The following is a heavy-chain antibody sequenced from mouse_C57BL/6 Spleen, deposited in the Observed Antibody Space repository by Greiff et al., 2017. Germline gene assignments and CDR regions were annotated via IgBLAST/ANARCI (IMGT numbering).Heavy chain of an antibody. Sequence: QVQLQQSGPGLVQPSQSLSITCTVSGFSLTSYGVHWVRQSPGKGLEWLGVIWGGGSTDYNAAFISRLSISKDNSKSQVFFKMNSLQADDTAIYYCARGEGTWFDYWGQGTTLTVSS. V-gene: IGHV2-2*01. CDR3: ARGEGTWFDY. CDR2: IWGGGST. CDR1: GFSLTSYG. D-gene: IGHD3-3*01. J-gene: IGHJ2*01.